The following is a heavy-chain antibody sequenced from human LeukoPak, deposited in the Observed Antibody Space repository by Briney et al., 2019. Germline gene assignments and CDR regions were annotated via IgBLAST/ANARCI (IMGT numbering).Heavy chain of an antibody. CDR2: IYYSGST. CDR3: TRHGRGTLKKYSSSWYGISYYFDY. CDR1: GGSISSSSYY. J-gene: IGHJ4*02. D-gene: IGHD6-13*01. V-gene: IGHV4-39*01. Sequence: PSETLSLTCTVSGGSISSSSYYWGWLRQPPGKGLEWIGSIYYSGSTYYNPSLKSRVTISVDTSKNQFSLKLGSVTAADTAVYYCTRHGRGTLKKYSSSWYGISYYFDYWGQGTLVTVSS.